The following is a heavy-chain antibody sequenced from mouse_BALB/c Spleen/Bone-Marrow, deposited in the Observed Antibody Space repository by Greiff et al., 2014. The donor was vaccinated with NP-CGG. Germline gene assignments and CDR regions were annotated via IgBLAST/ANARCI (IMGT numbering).Heavy chain of an antibody. CDR2: IWADGST. J-gene: IGHJ4*01. Sequence: VHLVESGPGLVAPSQSLSISCTVSGFSLTSYGVHWDRQPPGKGLEWLGVIWADGSTNYNSALMSRLSISKDNSKSQVFLKMNSLQTDVTAMYYCARITTATGAMDYWGQGTSVTVSS. CDR1: GFSLTSYG. V-gene: IGHV2-9*02. CDR3: ARITTATGAMDY. D-gene: IGHD1-2*01.